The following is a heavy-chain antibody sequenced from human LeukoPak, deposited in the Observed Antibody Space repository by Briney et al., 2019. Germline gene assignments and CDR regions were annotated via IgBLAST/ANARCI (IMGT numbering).Heavy chain of an antibody. J-gene: IGHJ6*02. CDR3: STVRYCSGGSCVGGVDV. D-gene: IGHD2-15*01. V-gene: IGHV3-15*01. CDR1: GFTFSYDW. Sequence: GGSLRLSCAASGFTFSYDWMTWVRQAPGKGLEWVGRIKSKTDGGTTDYAAPVKGRFIISRDDSKNTLYLQMNSLKTEDTAVYYCSTVRYCSGGSCVGGVDVWGQGTTVTVSS. CDR2: IKSKTDGGTT.